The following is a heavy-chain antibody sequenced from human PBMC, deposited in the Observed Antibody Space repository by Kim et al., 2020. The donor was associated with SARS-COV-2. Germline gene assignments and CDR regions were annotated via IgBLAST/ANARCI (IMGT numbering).Heavy chain of an antibody. Sequence: GESLKISCKGSGYSFTSYWISWVRQMPGKGLEWMGRIDPSDSYTNYSPSFQGHVTISADKSISTAYLQWSSLKASDTTMYYCARQRNGDYDYYYYGMDVWGQGTTVTVSS. CDR3: ARQRNGDYDYYYYGMDV. CDR1: GYSFTSYW. J-gene: IGHJ6*02. CDR2: IDPSDSYT. D-gene: IGHD4-17*01. V-gene: IGHV5-10-1*01.